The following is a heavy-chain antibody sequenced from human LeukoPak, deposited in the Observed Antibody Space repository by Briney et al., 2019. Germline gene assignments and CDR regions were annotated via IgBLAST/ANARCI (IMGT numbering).Heavy chain of an antibody. Sequence: PGGSLRLSCAVSGLTLSNSAMHWVRQAPGKGLVWLALISHDGSQRLYAESVKGRFTISRDNSKNTLYLQMNSLRAEDTAVYYCARGRSGYSHWGQGTLVTVSS. V-gene: IGHV3-33*08. J-gene: IGHJ4*02. D-gene: IGHD3-3*01. CDR2: ISHDGSQR. CDR1: GLTLSNSA. CDR3: ARGRSGYSH.